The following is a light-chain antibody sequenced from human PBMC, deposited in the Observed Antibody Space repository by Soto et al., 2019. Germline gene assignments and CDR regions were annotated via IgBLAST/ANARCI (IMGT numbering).Light chain of an antibody. CDR2: DVT. Sequence: QSALTQPRSVSGSHGQSVTIYCTGTSSDVGGHNFVSWYQQHPGKAPQLMIYDVTKRPSGVPDRFSGSKSGNTASLTISGLQAEDEADYYCCSYVGSYPYVFGTGTKLTVL. CDR3: CSYVGSYPYV. V-gene: IGLV2-11*01. CDR1: SSDVGGHNF. J-gene: IGLJ1*01.